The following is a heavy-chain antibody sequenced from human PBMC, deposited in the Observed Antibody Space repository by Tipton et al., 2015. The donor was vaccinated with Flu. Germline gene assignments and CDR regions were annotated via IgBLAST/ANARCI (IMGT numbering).Heavy chain of an antibody. CDR1: GGSIRSAEFY. Sequence: TLSLTCTISGGSIRSAEFYWSWIRQRTGKGLEWIGYIYYNGDTYYNPSFKSRLTISVDRSKKQFSLNLNSVSAADTAVYYCARDQGFGGGMTYDYYAMDVWGQGTTVTVSS. J-gene: IGHJ6*02. V-gene: IGHV4-31*03. CDR2: IYYNGDT. D-gene: IGHD3-10*01. CDR3: ARDQGFGGGMTYDYYAMDV.